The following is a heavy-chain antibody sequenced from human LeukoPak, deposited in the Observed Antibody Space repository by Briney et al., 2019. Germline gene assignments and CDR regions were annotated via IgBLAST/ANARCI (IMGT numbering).Heavy chain of an antibody. V-gene: IGHV3-23*01. J-gene: IGHJ4*02. CDR3: ARDSPTYYYDSSGCDY. Sequence: PGGSLRLSCAASGFTFSSYAMSWVRQAPGKGLEWVSAISGSGGSTYYADSVKGRFTISRDNAKNSLYLQMNSLRAEDTAVYYCARDSPTYYYDSSGCDYWGQGTLVTVSS. CDR2: ISGSGGST. CDR1: GFTFSSYA. D-gene: IGHD3-22*01.